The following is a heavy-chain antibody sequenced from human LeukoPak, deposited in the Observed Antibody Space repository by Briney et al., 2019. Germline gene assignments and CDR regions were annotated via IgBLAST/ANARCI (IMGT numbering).Heavy chain of an antibody. CDR3: ASTATGYLSSSSIDY. D-gene: IGHD6-6*01. CDR2: IIPIFATA. Sequence: GASVKVSCKASGGTFSSYAISWVRQAPGQGLEWMGGIIPIFATANYAQKFQGRVTITADESTSTAYMELSSLRSEDTAVYYCASTATGYLSSSSIDYWGQGTLVTVSS. CDR1: GGTFSSYA. V-gene: IGHV1-69*13. J-gene: IGHJ4*02.